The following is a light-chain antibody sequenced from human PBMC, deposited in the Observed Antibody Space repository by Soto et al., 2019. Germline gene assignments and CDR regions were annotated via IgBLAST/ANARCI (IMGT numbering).Light chain of an antibody. CDR3: QQYDSSLYT. V-gene: IGKV3-20*01. CDR2: AAS. J-gene: IGKJ2*01. CDR1: QSVSSSY. Sequence: EIVLTQSPGTLSLSPGERATLSCRASQSVSSSYLAWYQQKPGQAPRLLIYAASSRATGIPDRFSGSGSGTDFTLTISRLEPEDFAVYYCQQYDSSLYTFGQGT.